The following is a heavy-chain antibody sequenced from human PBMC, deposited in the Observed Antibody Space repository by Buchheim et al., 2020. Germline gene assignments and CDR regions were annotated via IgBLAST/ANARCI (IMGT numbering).Heavy chain of an antibody. Sequence: QVLLVESGGGLVKPGGSLRLSCAASGFPFSDYYMTWLRQAPAQGLEWISYISPTAAFSTYAASVNGRFTTSTDNAKNSLFLQMDSLRAEDTDIYYCARELHDQSYDLLTFDYWGQGTL. CDR1: GFPFSDYY. J-gene: IGHJ4*02. CDR3: ARELHDQSYDLLTFDY. V-gene: IGHV3-11*05. D-gene: IGHD3-9*01. CDR2: ISPTAAFS.